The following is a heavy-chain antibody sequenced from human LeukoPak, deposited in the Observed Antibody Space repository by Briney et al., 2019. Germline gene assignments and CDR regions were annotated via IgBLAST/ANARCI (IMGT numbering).Heavy chain of an antibody. CDR2: INPSAGST. V-gene: IGHV1-46*01. Sequence: GASVKVSCKASGYTFTSYYMHWVRQAPGQGLKWMGIINPSAGSTTYAQKFQGRVTMTRDTSTSTVYMELSSLRSEDTAVYYCARDRGVTREYFDYWGQGTLVTVSS. J-gene: IGHJ4*02. D-gene: IGHD4-17*01. CDR3: ARDRGVTREYFDY. CDR1: GYTFTSYY.